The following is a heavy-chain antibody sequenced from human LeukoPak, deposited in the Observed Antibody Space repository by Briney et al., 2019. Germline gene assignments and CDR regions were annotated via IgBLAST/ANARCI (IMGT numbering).Heavy chain of an antibody. CDR3: ARSEYYYGSGSPNWFDP. D-gene: IGHD3-10*01. J-gene: IGHJ5*02. V-gene: IGHV1-69*13. CDR1: GGTFSSYA. Sequence: SVKVSCKASGGTFSSYAISWVRQAPGQGLEWMGGIIPIFGTANYAQKFQGRVTITADESTSTACMELSSLRSEDTAVYYCARSEYYYGSGSPNWFDPWGQGTLVTVSS. CDR2: IIPIFGTA.